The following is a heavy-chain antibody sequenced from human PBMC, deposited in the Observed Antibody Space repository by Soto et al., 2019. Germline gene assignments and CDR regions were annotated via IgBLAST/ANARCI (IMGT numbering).Heavy chain of an antibody. CDR2: LSGSGGST. V-gene: IGHV3-23*01. CDR1: GLTFNSYA. CDR3: AKQQGPGTPYYYAMDV. J-gene: IGHJ6*02. Sequence: GGSLRLSCAASGLTFNSYAMTWARQAPGKGLEWVSTLSGSGGSTYYAASVKGRFTISRDNSKDTLYLEMNSLRGEDTAVYFCAKQQGPGTPYYYAMDVWGQGTAVTVSS. D-gene: IGHD1-1*01.